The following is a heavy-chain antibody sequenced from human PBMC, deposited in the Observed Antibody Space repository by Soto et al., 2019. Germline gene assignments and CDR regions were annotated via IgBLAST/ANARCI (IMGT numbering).Heavy chain of an antibody. CDR2: ISYSGST. Sequence: QLQLQESGPGLVKPSETLSLTCTVSGGSISSSYYYWGWIRQPPGAGLEWIGSISYSGSTFYNPSLKSRVTMSVDTSKNQFSLNLSSVTAADTAVYYCARPHRPSGSSIDYWGQGTLVTVSS. CDR1: GGSISSSYYY. V-gene: IGHV4-39*01. CDR3: ARPHRPSGSSIDY. J-gene: IGHJ4*02. D-gene: IGHD3-10*01.